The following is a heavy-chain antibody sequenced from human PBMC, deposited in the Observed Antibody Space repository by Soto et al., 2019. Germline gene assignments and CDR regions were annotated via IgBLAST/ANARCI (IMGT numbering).Heavy chain of an antibody. J-gene: IGHJ4*02. CDR1: GYTFTSYG. CDR2: ISAYNGNT. CDR3: ARSLNYDILTGRSTYFDY. V-gene: IGHV1-18*01. Sequence: GASVKVSCKASGYTFTSYGISWVRQAPGQGLEWMGWISAYNGNTNYAQKLQGRVTMTTDTSTSTAYMELRSLRSDDTAVYYCARSLNYDILTGRSTYFDYWGQGTLVTVSS. D-gene: IGHD3-9*01.